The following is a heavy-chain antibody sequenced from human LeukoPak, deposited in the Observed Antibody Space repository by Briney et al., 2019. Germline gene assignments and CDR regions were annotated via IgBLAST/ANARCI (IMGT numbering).Heavy chain of an antibody. CDR3: ARDLGSSTVTTAFDY. CDR2: ISRTGNTI. Sequence: LSLTCTVSGGSISSYYWSWIRQPPGKGLEWLSYISRTGNTIYYRDSVKGRFTISRDNANNLLHLQMDNLRAEDTAVYYCARDLGSSTVTTAFDYWGQGTLVTVSS. CDR1: GGSISSYY. V-gene: IGHV3-11*01. J-gene: IGHJ4*02. D-gene: IGHD4-17*01.